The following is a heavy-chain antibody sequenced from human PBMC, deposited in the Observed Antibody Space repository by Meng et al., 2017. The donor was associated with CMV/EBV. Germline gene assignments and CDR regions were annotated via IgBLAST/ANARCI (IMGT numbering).Heavy chain of an antibody. CDR2: INPSGGGT. D-gene: IGHD1-26*01. V-gene: IGHV1-46*01. CDR3: ARDALGAPNWFDP. CDR1: GYSFTSYY. J-gene: IGHJ5*02. Sequence: ASVKVSCKASGYSFTSYYFHWVRQAPGQGLEWMGIINPSGGGTSYAQKFQGRITVTRDTSTSTVYMELSSLRSEDTAVYYCARDALGAPNWFDPWGQGILVTVSS.